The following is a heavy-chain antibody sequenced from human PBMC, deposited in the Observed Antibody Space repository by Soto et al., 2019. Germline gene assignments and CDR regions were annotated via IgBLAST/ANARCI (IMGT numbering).Heavy chain of an antibody. CDR1: GYTFTRYT. V-gene: IGHV1-46*01. Sequence: ASVKVSCKASGYTFTRYTVHWVRQAPGQGLEWMAMINPSGGSTYYVQTFEGRVTLTSDTSTSSVFMELSSLRSEDTAVYYCARMKGGGSEYFFDYWGQGTLVTVSS. CDR3: ARMKGGGSEYFFDY. J-gene: IGHJ4*02. CDR2: INPSGGST. D-gene: IGHD2-15*01.